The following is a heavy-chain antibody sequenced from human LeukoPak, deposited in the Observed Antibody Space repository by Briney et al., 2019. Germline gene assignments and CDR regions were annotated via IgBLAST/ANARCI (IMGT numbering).Heavy chain of an antibody. D-gene: IGHD6-19*01. V-gene: IGHV3-64D*06. CDR2: ISSNGGST. J-gene: IGHJ4*02. Sequence: TGGSLRLSCSAYGFTFSSYGMDWVRQAPGKGLEYVSAISSNGGSTYYADYVKGRFTISRDNSKNTLYLQMSSLRAEDTAVYYCVKALSQWPREGFEYWGQGTLVSVSS. CDR1: GFTFSSYG. CDR3: VKALSQWPREGFEY.